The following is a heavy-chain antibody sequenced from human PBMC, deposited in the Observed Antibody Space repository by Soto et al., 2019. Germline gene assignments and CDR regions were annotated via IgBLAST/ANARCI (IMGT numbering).Heavy chain of an antibody. Sequence: EVQLVESGGGLVQPGRSLRLSCAASGFTFDDYAMHWVRQAPGKGLEWVSGISWNSGSIGYADSVKGRFTISRDNAKNSLYLQMNSLRAEDTALYYSAKYDSYGMDVWGQGTTVTVSS. CDR3: AKYDSYGMDV. CDR1: GFTFDDYA. V-gene: IGHV3-9*01. CDR2: ISWNSGSI. J-gene: IGHJ6*02.